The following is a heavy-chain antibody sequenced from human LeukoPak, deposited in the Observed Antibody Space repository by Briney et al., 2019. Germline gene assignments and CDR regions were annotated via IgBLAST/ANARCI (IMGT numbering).Heavy chain of an antibody. CDR3: ARVVTVTTVTSYDY. CDR1: DFTLFNYY. V-gene: IGHV3-48*04. Sequence: GGSLRLSCAASDFTLFNYYMHWVRQAPGKGLEWVSYISSSSSTIYYADSVKGRFTISRDNAKNSLYLQMNSLRAEDTAVYYCARVVTVTTVTSYDYWGQGTLVTVSS. J-gene: IGHJ4*02. D-gene: IGHD4-17*01. CDR2: ISSSSSTI.